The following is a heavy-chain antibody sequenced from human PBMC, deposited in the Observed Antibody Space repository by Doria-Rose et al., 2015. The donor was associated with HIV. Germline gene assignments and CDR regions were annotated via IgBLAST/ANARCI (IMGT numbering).Heavy chain of an antibody. D-gene: IGHD6-13*01. Sequence: SGPVLVKPTETLTLTCTVSGVSLSSPGMGVSWIRQPPGKALEWLANIFSDDERSYNASLKSRLTSSRGTSKSRVVLTMTDVDPVDTATYYCARIKSSRWYHKYYFDYWGQGTLVIVSA. V-gene: IGHV2-26*01. CDR2: IFSDDER. CDR3: ARIKSSRWYHKYYFDY. J-gene: IGHJ4*02. CDR1: GVSLSSPGMG.